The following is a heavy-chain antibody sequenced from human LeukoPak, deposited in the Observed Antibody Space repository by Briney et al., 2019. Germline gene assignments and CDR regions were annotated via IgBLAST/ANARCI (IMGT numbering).Heavy chain of an antibody. Sequence: GGSLRLSCATFGFTFSSFEMNWVRQAPGKGLEWISYISILESSTYYADSVKGRFIISRDNVKNSLYLQMNSLRAEDTAVYYCARAADSSGWDDALDIWGQGTMVTVSS. D-gene: IGHD6-19*01. CDR1: GFTFSSFE. V-gene: IGHV3-48*03. J-gene: IGHJ3*02. CDR2: ISILESST. CDR3: ARAADSSGWDDALDI.